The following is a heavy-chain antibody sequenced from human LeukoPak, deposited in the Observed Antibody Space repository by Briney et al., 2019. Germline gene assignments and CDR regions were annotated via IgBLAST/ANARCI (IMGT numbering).Heavy chain of an antibody. Sequence: SETLSLTCAVYGGSFSGYYWSWIRQPPGKGLEWIGEINHSGSTNYNPSLKSRVTISVDTSKNQFSLKLSSVTAADTAVYYCARAASRSLTMVRDDAFDIWGQGTMVTVSS. CDR2: INHSGST. V-gene: IGHV4-34*01. D-gene: IGHD3-10*01. J-gene: IGHJ3*02. CDR3: ARAASRSLTMVRDDAFDI. CDR1: GGSFSGYY.